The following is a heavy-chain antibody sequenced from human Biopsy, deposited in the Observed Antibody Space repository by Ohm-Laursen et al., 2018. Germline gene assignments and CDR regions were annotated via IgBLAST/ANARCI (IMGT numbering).Heavy chain of an antibody. D-gene: IGHD3-16*01. CDR1: GFTFDDYA. Sequence: SLRLSCTASGFTFDDYALHWVRQAPGKGLEWVSGISWNSGNIGYADSVKGRFTISRDNAKNSVYLQMNSLRAEDTAVYYCARDRLEESEINYYYGMDVWGQGTTVTASS. CDR3: ARDRLEESEINYYYGMDV. V-gene: IGHV3-9*01. CDR2: ISWNSGNI. J-gene: IGHJ6*02.